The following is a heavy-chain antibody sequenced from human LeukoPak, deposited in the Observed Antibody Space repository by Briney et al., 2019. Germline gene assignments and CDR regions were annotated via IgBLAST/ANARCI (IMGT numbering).Heavy chain of an antibody. Sequence: GGSLRLSCAAAGFKFDDYAMHWVRQAPGKGLEWVSGIDWNSGSMGYADSVKGRFTISRDDAKNSLYLQMNSLRAEDTAVYYCARGITMANWGQGTLVTVSS. V-gene: IGHV3-9*01. CDR2: IDWNSGSM. J-gene: IGHJ4*02. CDR3: ARGITMAN. D-gene: IGHD3-10*01. CDR1: GFKFDDYA.